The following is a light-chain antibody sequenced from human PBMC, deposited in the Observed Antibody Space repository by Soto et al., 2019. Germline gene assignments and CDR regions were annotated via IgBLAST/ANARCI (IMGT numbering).Light chain of an antibody. J-gene: IGKJ5*01. Sequence: QPAASVSGSFGDRATIPFWESQGISRWLAWYQKKPGRAPKLLIYAASSLQSGVPVRFCGSGSGTDFTLSISSLEPEDVATPFCQQLDRFPLTFGQGTRLEIK. CDR3: QQLDRFPLT. CDR1: QGISRW. V-gene: IGKV1D-12*01. CDR2: AAS.